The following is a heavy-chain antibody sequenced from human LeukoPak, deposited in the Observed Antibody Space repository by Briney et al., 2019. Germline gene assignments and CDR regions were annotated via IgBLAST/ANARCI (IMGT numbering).Heavy chain of an antibody. Sequence: ASVKVSCKASGFTFTDHYMHWVRQAPGQGLEWMGWINGKRGDTNYAQNFQDRVTMIRDTSTSTVYMELSRLTVDDTAVYYCARDRDWGVDYWGQGTLVTVSS. CDR3: ARDRDWGVDY. J-gene: IGHJ4*02. D-gene: IGHD7-27*01. CDR2: INGKRGDT. V-gene: IGHV1-2*02. CDR1: GFTFTDHY.